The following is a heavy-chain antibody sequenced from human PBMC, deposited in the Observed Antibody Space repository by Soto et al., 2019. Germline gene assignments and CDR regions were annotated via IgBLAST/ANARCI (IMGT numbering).Heavy chain of an antibody. Sequence: QVQLVQSGAEVKEPGASVKVSCKASGYTFTDYDINWVRQASGQGLEWMGWMSPKRRNTGYAQNFQGRVTMTGDTSINTFYMELTSLRSDDTAVYYCARGIDAGVDVWGQGTTVTVSS. CDR1: GYTFTDYD. V-gene: IGHV1-8*01. CDR3: ARGIDAGVDV. D-gene: IGHD1-1*01. J-gene: IGHJ6*02. CDR2: MSPKRRNT.